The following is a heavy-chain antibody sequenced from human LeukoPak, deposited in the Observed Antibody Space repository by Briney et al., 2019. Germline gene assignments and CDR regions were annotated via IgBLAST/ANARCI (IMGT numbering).Heavy chain of an antibody. Sequence: GGSLRLSCAASGFTFSSYGMHWVRQAPGKGLEWVAVIWYDGSNKYYAYSVKGRFTISRDNSKNTLYLQMNSLRVEDTAVYYCARDLSWFGEFDYWGQGTLVTVSS. V-gene: IGHV3-33*01. CDR3: ARDLSWFGEFDY. J-gene: IGHJ4*02. CDR2: IWYDGSNK. CDR1: GFTFSSYG. D-gene: IGHD3-10*01.